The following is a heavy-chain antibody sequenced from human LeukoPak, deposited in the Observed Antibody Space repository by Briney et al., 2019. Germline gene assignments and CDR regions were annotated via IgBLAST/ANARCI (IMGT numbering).Heavy chain of an antibody. J-gene: IGHJ5*02. CDR1: GYTFTTYY. CDR3: ARSSSGWYSWFDP. CDR2: INSSGGST. Sequence: ASVKVSCKASGYTFTTYYMHWVRQAPGQGLEWMGIINSSGGSTSYAQKFQGRVTMTRDTSISTAYMELSRLRSDDTAVYYCARSSSGWYSWFDPWGQGTLVTVSS. D-gene: IGHD6-19*01. V-gene: IGHV1-46*01.